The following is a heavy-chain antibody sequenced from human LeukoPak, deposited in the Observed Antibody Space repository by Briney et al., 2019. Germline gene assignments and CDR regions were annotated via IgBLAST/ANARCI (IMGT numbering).Heavy chain of an antibody. Sequence: QSGGSLRLSCAASGFTFSRYWIHWVRQAPGKGLEWVSRINPDGSTTTYADSVKGRFTISRDNAKNTLYLQMNSLRAEDTAMYYCARVLSGSWDWFDPWGQGTLVTVSS. CDR1: GFTFSRYW. J-gene: IGHJ5*02. D-gene: IGHD3-22*01. CDR2: INPDGSTT. V-gene: IGHV3-74*01. CDR3: ARVLSGSWDWFDP.